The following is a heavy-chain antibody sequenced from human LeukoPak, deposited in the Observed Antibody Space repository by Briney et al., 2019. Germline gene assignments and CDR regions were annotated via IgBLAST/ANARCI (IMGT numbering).Heavy chain of an antibody. V-gene: IGHV4-59*01. CDR3: ARGIRGDY. J-gene: IGHJ4*02. D-gene: IGHD2-21*01. CDR1: GFTFSNY. CDR2: IYYSGHT. Sequence: MSGGSLRLSCAASGFTFSNYWSWIRQPPGKGLEWIGYIYYSGHTNYSPSLKSRVTISVDTSKNQFSLNLSSVTAADTAVYYCARGIRGDYWGQGTLVTVSS.